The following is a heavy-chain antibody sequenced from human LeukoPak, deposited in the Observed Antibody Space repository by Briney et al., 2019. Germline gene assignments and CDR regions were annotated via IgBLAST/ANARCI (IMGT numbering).Heavy chain of an antibody. CDR2: INSDESST. J-gene: IGHJ4*01. D-gene: IGHD3-3*01. CDR3: ARDGAYSTIFY. Sequence: GGSLRLSCAASGFTFSSYWMYWVRHAPGKGLVWVSRINSDESSTSYADSVKGRFTISRDNAKNTLYLQMNSLRAEDTAVYYCARDGAYSTIFYWGQGTLVTVSS. CDR1: GFTFSSYW. V-gene: IGHV3-74*01.